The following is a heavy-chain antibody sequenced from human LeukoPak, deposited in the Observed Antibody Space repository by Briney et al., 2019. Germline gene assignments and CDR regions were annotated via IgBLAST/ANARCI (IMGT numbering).Heavy chain of an antibody. CDR3: AKRGGTESSYYYYYMDV. J-gene: IGHJ6*03. D-gene: IGHD2-15*01. V-gene: IGHV3-23*01. CDR1: GFTFSSYD. CDR2: ISRSGGTT. Sequence: GGSLRLSCAASGFTFSSYDMTWVRQTPGKGLEWVALISRSGGTTYYADSVKGRFTISRDNSKNTLYLQMNSLRAEDTAEYYCAKRGGTESSYYYYYMDVWGKGTTVTVSS.